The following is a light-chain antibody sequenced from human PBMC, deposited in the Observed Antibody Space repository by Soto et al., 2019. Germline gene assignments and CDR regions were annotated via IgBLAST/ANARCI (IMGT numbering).Light chain of an antibody. V-gene: IGKV3D-15*01. Sequence: EIVMTQSPATLSVSPGERATLSCMASQSVNIYLAWYQQKPGQAPRLLIFGASYRATGIPARFSGSGSGTEFNLTISSLQSEDFAVYFCHQYAYSPLTFGGGTKVDIK. CDR3: HQYAYSPLT. J-gene: IGKJ4*01. CDR2: GAS. CDR1: QSVNIY.